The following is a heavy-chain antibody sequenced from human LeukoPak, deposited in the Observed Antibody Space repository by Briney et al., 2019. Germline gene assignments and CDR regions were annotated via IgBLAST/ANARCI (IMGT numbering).Heavy chain of an antibody. J-gene: IGHJ4*02. CDR3: ARDQGTVFGYFTY. D-gene: IGHD5-18*01. CDR1: GFSFSSYG. CDR2: IGYNGRNK. V-gene: IGHV3-30*02. Sequence: GGSLRLSCAASGFSFSSYGMHWVRQAPGKGLEWVAFIGYNGRNKYDADSAKGRFTISRDNSKNTLYLQMNSLRVEDTAIYYCARDQGTVFGYFTYWGQGTLVTVSS.